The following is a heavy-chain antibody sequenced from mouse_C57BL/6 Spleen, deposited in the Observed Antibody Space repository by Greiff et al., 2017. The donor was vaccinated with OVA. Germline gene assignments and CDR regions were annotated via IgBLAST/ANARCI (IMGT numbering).Heavy chain of an antibody. V-gene: IGHV1-82*01. CDR3: ADYYGSRGFAY. Sequence: VQLQESGPELVKPGASVKISCKASGYAFSSSWMNWVKQRPGKGLEWIGRIYPGDGDTNYNGKFKGKATLTADKSSSTAYMQLSSLTSEDSAVYFCADYYGSRGFAYWGQGTLVTVSA. J-gene: IGHJ3*01. D-gene: IGHD1-1*01. CDR2: IYPGDGDT. CDR1: GYAFSSSW.